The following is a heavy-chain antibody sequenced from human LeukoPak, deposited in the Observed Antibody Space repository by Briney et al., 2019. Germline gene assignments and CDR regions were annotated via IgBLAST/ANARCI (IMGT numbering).Heavy chain of an antibody. Sequence: GASVKVSCKASGGTFSSYAISWVRQAPGQGLEWMGGIIPIFGTANYAQKFQGRVTITADESTSTAYMELSSLRSEDTAVYYCARGHYGDYDRPFDYWAQGTLVTVSS. V-gene: IGHV1-69*01. CDR1: GGTFSSYA. CDR3: ARGHYGDYDRPFDY. CDR2: IIPIFGTA. D-gene: IGHD4-17*01. J-gene: IGHJ4*02.